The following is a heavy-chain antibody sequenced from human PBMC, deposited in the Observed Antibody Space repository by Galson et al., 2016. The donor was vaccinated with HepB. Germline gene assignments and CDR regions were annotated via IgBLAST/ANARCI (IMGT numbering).Heavy chain of an antibody. CDR3: ARDMEVRDYYYYGMDV. CDR1: GFTFSSYS. V-gene: IGHV3-21*01. D-gene: IGHD2-21*01. CDR2: ISSSSSYI. J-gene: IGHJ6*02. Sequence: SLRLSCAASGFTFSSYSMNWVRQAPGKGLEWVSSISSSSSYIYYADSLKGRFTISRDNAKNSLYLQMNSLRAEDTAVYYCARDMEVRDYYYYGMDVWGQGTTVTVSS.